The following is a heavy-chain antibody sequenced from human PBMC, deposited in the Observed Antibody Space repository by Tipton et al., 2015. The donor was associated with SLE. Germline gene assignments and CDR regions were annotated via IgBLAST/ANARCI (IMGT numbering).Heavy chain of an antibody. CDR2: IYYSGST. Sequence: TLSLTCTVSGGSISSSGYCWGWIRQPPGKGLEWIGSIYYSGSTYYNPSLKSRVTISVDTSKNQFSLKLTSVTAADTAVYYCATSTAGYYYGMDVWCQGTTVTVSS. CDR1: GGSISSSGYC. J-gene: IGHJ6*02. CDR3: ATSTAGYYYGMDV. D-gene: IGHD5/OR15-5a*01. V-gene: IGHV4-39*07.